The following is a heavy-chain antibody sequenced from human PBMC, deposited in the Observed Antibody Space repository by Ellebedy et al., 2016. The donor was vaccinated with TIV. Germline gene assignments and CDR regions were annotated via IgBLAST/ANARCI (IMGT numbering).Heavy chain of an antibody. V-gene: IGHV3-13*01. J-gene: IGHJ3*02. D-gene: IGHD3-10*01. CDR2: IGTAGDT. CDR1: GFTFSSYD. Sequence: GESLKISXAASGFTFSSYDMHWVRQATGKGLEWVSAIGTAGDTYYPGSVKGRFTISRENAKNSLYLQMNSLRAGDTAVYYCARDRGDAFDIWGQGTMVTVSS. CDR3: ARDRGDAFDI.